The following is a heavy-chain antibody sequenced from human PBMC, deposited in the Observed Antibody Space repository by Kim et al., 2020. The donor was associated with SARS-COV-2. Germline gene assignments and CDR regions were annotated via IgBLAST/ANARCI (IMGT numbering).Heavy chain of an antibody. CDR2: ISSSSSYI. CDR1: GFTFSSYS. D-gene: IGHD5-12*01. Sequence: GGSLRLSCAASGFTFSSYSMNWVRQAPGKGLEWVSSISSSSSYIYYADSVKGRFTISRDNAKNSLYLQMNSLRAEDTAVYYCARAPPVATPEGAFDYWGQGTLVTVSS. CDR3: ARAPPVATPEGAFDY. J-gene: IGHJ4*02. V-gene: IGHV3-21*01.